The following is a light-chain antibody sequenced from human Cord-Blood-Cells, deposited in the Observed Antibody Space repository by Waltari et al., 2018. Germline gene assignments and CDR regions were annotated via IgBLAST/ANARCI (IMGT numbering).Light chain of an antibody. V-gene: IGLV2-8*01. J-gene: IGLJ2*01. CDR2: EVS. CDR1: SSDVGGYKY. CDR3: SSHAGSDNLV. Sequence: QSALTQPPSASGSPGQSVTISCTGTSSDVGGYKYVSWYQQHPGKAPKLMSYEVSTRPPVVPDRFSGSKPGNTASLSVSGLQSEDEADYYCSSHAGSDNLVFGGGTKLTVL.